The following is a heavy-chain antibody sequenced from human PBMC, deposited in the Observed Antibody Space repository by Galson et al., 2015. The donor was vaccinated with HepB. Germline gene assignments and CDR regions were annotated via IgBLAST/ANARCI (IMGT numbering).Heavy chain of an antibody. D-gene: IGHD4-17*01. V-gene: IGHV3-11*06. J-gene: IGHJ4*02. CDR1: GFTFSDYY. CDR2: ISSSSTYT. Sequence: SLRLSCAASGFTFSDYYMSWIRQAPGKGLEWVSYISSSSTYTNYADSVKGRFTISRDNAKKSLYLQINSLSAEDTAVYYCARVADADYGDHSHFDYWGQGTLVTVSS. CDR3: ARVADADYGDHSHFDY.